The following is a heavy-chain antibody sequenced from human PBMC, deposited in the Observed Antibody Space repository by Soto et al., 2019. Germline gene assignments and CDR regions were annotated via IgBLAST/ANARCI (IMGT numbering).Heavy chain of an antibody. CDR2: IYYSGST. D-gene: IGHD1-26*01. CDR1: GGSISSYY. Sequence: PETLSLTCTGSGGSISSYYWSWIRQPPGKGLEWIGYIYYSGSTNYNPSLKSRVTISVDTSKNQFSLKLSSVTAADTAVYYCARGMGAELSLYYYYYYLDVWGKRTSVTVS. V-gene: IGHV4-59*01. J-gene: IGHJ6*03. CDR3: ARGMGAELSLYYYYYYLDV.